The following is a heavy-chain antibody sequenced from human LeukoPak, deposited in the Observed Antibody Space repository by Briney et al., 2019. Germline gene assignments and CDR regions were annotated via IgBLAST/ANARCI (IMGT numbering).Heavy chain of an antibody. CDR3: ARRGPYYFDY. CDR2: ISTAGDT. Sequence: GGSLRLSCAVSGFNFSSNDMHWVRQPTGKGLEWVSGISTAGDTYYPDSVKGRFTISRKNAKSSFYLQMNSLRAEDTAVYYCARRGPYYFDYWGQGTLVTVSS. V-gene: IGHV3-13*01. J-gene: IGHJ4*02. CDR1: GFNFSSND.